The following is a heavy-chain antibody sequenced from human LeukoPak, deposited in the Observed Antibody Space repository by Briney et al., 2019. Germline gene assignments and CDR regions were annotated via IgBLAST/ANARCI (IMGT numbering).Heavy chain of an antibody. J-gene: IGHJ4*02. CDR2: ISTTGSYI. CDR1: GFTFSSYE. D-gene: IGHD5-18*01. V-gene: IGHV3-21*05. CDR3: ARVGSGYSYGY. Sequence: GGSLRLSCAASGFTFSSYEMNWVRQAPGKGLEWVSYISTTGSYIYYADSVKGRFTISRDNAKNSLYLQMNSLRAEDTAVYYCARVGSGYSYGYWGQGTLVTVSS.